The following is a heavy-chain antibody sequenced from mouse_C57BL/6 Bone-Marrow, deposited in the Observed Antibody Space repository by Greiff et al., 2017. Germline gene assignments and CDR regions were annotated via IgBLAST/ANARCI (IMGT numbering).Heavy chain of an antibody. V-gene: IGHV14-4*01. J-gene: IGHJ4*01. D-gene: IGHD2-2*01. CDR2: IDPENGDT. Sequence: VQLKQSGAELVRPGASVKLSCTASGFNIKDDYMHWVKPRPEQGLAWIGWIDPENGDTEYASKFQGKATITADTSSNTAYPQLSSLTSEDTAVYYCTTGYYYAMDYWGQGTSVTVSS. CDR1: GFNIKDDY. CDR3: TTGYYYAMDY.